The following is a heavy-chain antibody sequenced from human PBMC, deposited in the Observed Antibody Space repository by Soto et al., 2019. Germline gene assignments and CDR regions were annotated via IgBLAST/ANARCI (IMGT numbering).Heavy chain of an antibody. CDR2: IYYSGST. CDR1: GGSISSSSYY. Sequence: QLQLQESSPGLVKPSETLSLTCTVSGGSISSSSYYWGWIRQPPGKGLEWIGSIYYSGSTYYNPSLKSRVTISVDTSKNQFPLKLSSVTAADTAVYYCARLAVAGLLFDYWGQGTLVTVSS. CDR3: ARLAVAGLLFDY. V-gene: IGHV4-39*01. J-gene: IGHJ4*02. D-gene: IGHD6-19*01.